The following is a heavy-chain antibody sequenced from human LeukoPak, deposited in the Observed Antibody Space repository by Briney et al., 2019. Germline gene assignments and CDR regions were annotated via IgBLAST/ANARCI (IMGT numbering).Heavy chain of an antibody. Sequence: ASVKVSCKASGYTFTGYYMHWVRQAPGQGLEWIGWINPNSGGTNYAQKFQGRVTMTRDTSISTAYMELSRLRSDDTAVYYCAREGPLAYCGGDCYPDHDAFDIWGQGTMVTVSS. V-gene: IGHV1-2*02. CDR3: AREGPLAYCGGDCYPDHDAFDI. D-gene: IGHD2-21*02. CDR1: GYTFTGYY. J-gene: IGHJ3*02. CDR2: INPNSGGT.